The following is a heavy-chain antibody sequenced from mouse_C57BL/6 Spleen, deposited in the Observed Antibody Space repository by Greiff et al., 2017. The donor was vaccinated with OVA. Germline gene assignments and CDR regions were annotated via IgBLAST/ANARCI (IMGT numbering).Heavy chain of an antibody. D-gene: IGHD2-3*01. J-gene: IGHJ2*01. CDR2: INPYNGDT. Sequence: EVQLQQSGPELVKPGDSVKISCKASGYSFPGYFMNWVMQSHGKSLEWIGRINPYNGDTFYNQKFKDKATLTVDKSSSTAHMELRSLTSEDSAVYYCARNGWLLPLDYWGQGTTLTVSS. CDR1: GYSFPGYF. CDR3: ARNGWLLPLDY. V-gene: IGHV1-20*01.